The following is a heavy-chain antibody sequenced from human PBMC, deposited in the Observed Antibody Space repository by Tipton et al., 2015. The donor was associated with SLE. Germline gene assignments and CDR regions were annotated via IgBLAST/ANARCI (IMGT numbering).Heavy chain of an antibody. CDR3: ARVTELLWFGEARGWFDP. V-gene: IGHV4-34*01. Sequence: TLSLTCAVYGGSFSGYYWSWIRQPPGKGLEWIGEINDSGSTNYNPSLKSRVTISVDTSKNQFSLKLSSVTAADTAVYYCARVTELLWFGEARGWFDPWAREPWSPSPQ. J-gene: IGHJ5*02. CDR2: INDSGST. CDR1: GGSFSGYY. D-gene: IGHD3-10*01.